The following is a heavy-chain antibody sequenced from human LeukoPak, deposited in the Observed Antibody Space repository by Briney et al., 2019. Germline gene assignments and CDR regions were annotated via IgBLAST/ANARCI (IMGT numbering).Heavy chain of an antibody. CDR3: ARGDGGITGMYFDC. CDR1: GFSFSSYT. Sequence: PGGSLRLSCAASGFSFSSYTMNWVRQAPGKGLEWLSYISSSSSTIYYADSVKGRFTISRDNAKSSLYLQMNSLRAGDTAVYYCARGDGGITGMYFDCWGQGTLVTVSS. J-gene: IGHJ4*02. D-gene: IGHD1-20*01. V-gene: IGHV3-48*01. CDR2: ISSSSSTI.